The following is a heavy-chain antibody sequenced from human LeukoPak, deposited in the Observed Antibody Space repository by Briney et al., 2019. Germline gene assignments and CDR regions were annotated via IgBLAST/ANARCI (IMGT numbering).Heavy chain of an antibody. V-gene: IGHV1-69*15. Sequence: SVKVSCKASGGTFSSYAISWVRQAPGQGLEWMGSIIPIFGTAIYAQKFQGRVTITADESTRTAYMELNSLKSEDTAVYYCAQGLYGRQWLTQFHAFDIWGQGTMVAVSS. CDR2: IIPIFGTA. CDR1: GGTFSSYA. D-gene: IGHD6-19*01. J-gene: IGHJ3*02. CDR3: AQGLYGRQWLTQFHAFDI.